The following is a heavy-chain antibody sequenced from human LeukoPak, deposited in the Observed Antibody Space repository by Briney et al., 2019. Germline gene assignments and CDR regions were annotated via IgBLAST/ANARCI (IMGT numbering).Heavy chain of an antibody. J-gene: IGHJ4*02. CDR1: GGSFNDYD. D-gene: IGHD1-1*01. V-gene: IGHV4-34*01. Sequence: SETLSLTCSVYGGSFNDYDWSWVRHAPGRGLQWGGEINESGATNCDPSLKSRVTMSIDTSKSQFSLSLRSVTAADTAVYFCARYVPVKTGPTRASFDYWGQGILVSVSS. CDR2: INESGAT. CDR3: ARYVPVKTGPTRASFDY.